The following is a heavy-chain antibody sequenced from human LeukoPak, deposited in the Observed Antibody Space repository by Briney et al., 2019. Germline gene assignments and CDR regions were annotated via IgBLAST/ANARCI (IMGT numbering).Heavy chain of an antibody. J-gene: IGHJ1*01. CDR2: ISVNNGGA. D-gene: IGHD2-2*01. Sequence: ASVKVSCKASGYTFTTYSLAWVRQAPGQSLEWMGWISVNNGGANYAQSFQDRVTLTRDTSTNTAYLELRSLRSDDTAIIYCATATQPRGYFLHWGQGTLVTVSS. CDR1: GYTFTTYS. V-gene: IGHV1-18*01. CDR3: ATATQPRGYFLH.